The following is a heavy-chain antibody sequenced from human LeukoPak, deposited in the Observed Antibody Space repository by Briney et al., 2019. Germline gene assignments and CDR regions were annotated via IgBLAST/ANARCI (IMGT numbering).Heavy chain of an antibody. D-gene: IGHD4-17*01. CDR2: IYYSGST. J-gene: IGHJ4*02. CDR3: ARNFDYGDPYFDY. CDR1: GGSFSGYS. V-gene: IGHV4-59*01. Sequence: SETLSLTCAVYGGSFSGYSWSWLRQPPGKGLEWIGYIYYSGSTNYNPSLKSRVTISLDTSKNQFSLKLSSVTAADTAVYYCARNFDYGDPYFDYWGQGTLVTVSS.